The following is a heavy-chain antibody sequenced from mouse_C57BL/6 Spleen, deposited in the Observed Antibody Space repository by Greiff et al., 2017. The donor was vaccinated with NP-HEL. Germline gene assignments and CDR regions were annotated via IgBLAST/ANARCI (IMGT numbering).Heavy chain of an antibody. CDR3: ARCYTTWYYALDC. J-gene: IGHJ4*01. CDR2: INPSSGYT. CDR1: GYTFTSYW. Sequence: VQLQQSGAELAKPGASVKLSCKASGYTFTSYWMHWVKQRPGQGLEWIGYINPSSGYTKYNQKFKGKATLTADKSSSTAYMQLSSLTYEDAAVYDCARCYTTWYYALDCWGQGASVTVSS. D-gene: IGHD2-12*01. V-gene: IGHV1-7*01.